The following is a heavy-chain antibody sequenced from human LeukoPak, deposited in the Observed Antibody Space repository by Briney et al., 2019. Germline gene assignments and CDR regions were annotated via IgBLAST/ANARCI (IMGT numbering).Heavy chain of an antibody. J-gene: IGHJ6*04. CDR1: GFTFSSYL. CDR2: IKQDGSEK. Sequence: GGSLRLSCAASGFTFSSYLMSWVRQAPGKGLEWLANIKQDGSEKYYVDSVKGRFTISRDNAKNSLYLQMNSLRAEDTAVYYCAREGDIVVVPAAPGDVWGKGTTVTVSS. D-gene: IGHD2-2*01. V-gene: IGHV3-7*01. CDR3: AREGDIVVVPAAPGDV.